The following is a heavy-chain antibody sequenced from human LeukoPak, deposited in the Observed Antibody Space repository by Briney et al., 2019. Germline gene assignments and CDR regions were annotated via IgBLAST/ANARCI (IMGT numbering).Heavy chain of an antibody. CDR2: ISYDGSNK. V-gene: IGHV3-30-3*01. D-gene: IGHD3-3*01. CDR1: GFTFSSYA. J-gene: IGHJ4*02. CDR3: ARGDFDPPNFDY. Sequence: PGRSLRLSCAASGFTFSSYAMHWVRQAPGKGLEWVAVISYDGSNKYYADSVKGRFTISRDNSKNTLYLQMNSLRAEDAAVYYCARGDFDPPNFDYWGQGTLVTVSS.